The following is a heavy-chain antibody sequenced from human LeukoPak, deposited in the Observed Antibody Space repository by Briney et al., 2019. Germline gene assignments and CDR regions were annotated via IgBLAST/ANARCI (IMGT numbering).Heavy chain of an antibody. CDR1: GGSISSSSYY. J-gene: IGHJ3*02. CDR2: IYYSGST. CDR3: ARDLWVCGGDCHDAFDI. D-gene: IGHD2-21*02. Sequence: SETLSLTCTVSGGSISSSSYYWGWIRQPPGKGLEWIGSIYYSGSTYYNPSLKSRVTISVDTSKNQFSLKLSSVTAADTAVYYCARDLWVCGGDCHDAFDIWGQGTMVTVSS. V-gene: IGHV4-39*07.